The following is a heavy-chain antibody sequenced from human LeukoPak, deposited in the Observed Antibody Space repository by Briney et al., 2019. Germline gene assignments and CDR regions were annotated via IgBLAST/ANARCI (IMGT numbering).Heavy chain of an antibody. CDR3: ARSSGYMSY. J-gene: IGHJ4*02. CDR1: HYSISSNYY. Sequence: TETLSLTCTVSHYSISSNYYWGWIRQPPGTGLEWIGSIYHSGSTYYNPSLKSRVTISEDTSKNQFSLKLTSVTAADTAVYYCARSSGYMSYWGQGTLVTVSS. D-gene: IGHD3-22*01. CDR2: IYHSGST. V-gene: IGHV4-38-2*02.